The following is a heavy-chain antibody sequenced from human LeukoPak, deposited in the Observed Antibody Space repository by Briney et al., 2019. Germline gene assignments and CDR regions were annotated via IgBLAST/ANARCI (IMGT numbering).Heavy chain of an antibody. Sequence: GGSLRLSCAASGFTFSSCAMSWVRQAPGKGLEWVSYISSSSSYTNYADSVKGRFTISRDNAKNSLYLQMNSLRAEDTAVYYCARGGYDFWSGYYGSPGRLWAQKYYFDYWGQGTLVTVSS. J-gene: IGHJ4*02. D-gene: IGHD3-3*01. V-gene: IGHV3-21*05. CDR1: GFTFSSCA. CDR2: ISSSSSYT. CDR3: ARGGYDFWSGYYGSPGRLWAQKYYFDY.